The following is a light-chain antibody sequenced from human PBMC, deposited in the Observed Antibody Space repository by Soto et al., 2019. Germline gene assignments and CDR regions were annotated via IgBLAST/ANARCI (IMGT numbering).Light chain of an antibody. CDR1: QSVLYSSNNKNY. CDR3: QQYYSTPWT. CDR2: WAS. J-gene: IGKJ1*01. Sequence: DIVMTQSPDSLAVSLDERATINCKSSQSVLYSSNNKNYLAWYQQKPGQPPKLLIYWASTRESGVPDRFSGSGSGTDFTLTISSLQAEDVAVYYCQQYYSTPWTFGQGTKVKIK. V-gene: IGKV4-1*01.